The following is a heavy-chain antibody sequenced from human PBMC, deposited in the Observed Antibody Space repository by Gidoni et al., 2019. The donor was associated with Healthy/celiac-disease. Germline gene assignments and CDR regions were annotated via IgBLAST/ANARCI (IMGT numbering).Heavy chain of an antibody. J-gene: IGHJ5*02. CDR2: INHSGST. Sequence: QVQLQQWGAGLLKPSETLSLTCAVYGGSFSGYYWRWIRQPPGKGLEWIGEINHSGSTNYNPSLKSRVTISVDTSKNQFSLKLSSVTAADTAVYYCARFRTIGGRNWFDPWGQGTLVTVSA. D-gene: IGHD1-1*01. CDR3: ARFRTIGGRNWFDP. V-gene: IGHV4-34*01. CDR1: GGSFSGYY.